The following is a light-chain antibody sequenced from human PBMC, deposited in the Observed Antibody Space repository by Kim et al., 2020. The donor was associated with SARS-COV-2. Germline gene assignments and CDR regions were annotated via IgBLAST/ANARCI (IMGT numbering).Light chain of an antibody. CDR3: QQYNNWPLT. Sequence: VFPGKRATFSCRASQSISSKLAWYQQKPGQAPRRLISDASTRATGIPARFSGSVSGTEFTLTISSLQSEDFAVYYCQQYNNWPLTFGGGTKVDIK. CDR2: DAS. CDR1: QSISSK. J-gene: IGKJ4*01. V-gene: IGKV3D-15*01.